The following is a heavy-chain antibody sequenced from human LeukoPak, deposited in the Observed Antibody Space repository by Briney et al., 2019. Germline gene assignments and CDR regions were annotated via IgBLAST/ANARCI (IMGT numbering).Heavy chain of an antibody. CDR1: GYSISSGYY. V-gene: IGHV4-38-2*01. J-gene: IGHJ4*02. D-gene: IGHD6-13*01. CDR3: ARRSPGSWYYFDY. Sequence: SETLSLTCAVSGYSISSGYYWGWIRQPPGKGLEYIGSIYHSGSTYYNPSLKSRVTVSLDASKNQFSLKLTSVTAADTAVYYCARRSPGSWYYFDYWGQGTLVTVSS. CDR2: IYHSGST.